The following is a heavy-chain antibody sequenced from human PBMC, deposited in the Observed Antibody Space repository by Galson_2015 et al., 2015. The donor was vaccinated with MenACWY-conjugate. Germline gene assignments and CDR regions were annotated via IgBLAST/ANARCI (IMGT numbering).Heavy chain of an antibody. CDR1: RYSFSSYW. J-gene: IGHJ4*02. V-gene: IGHV5-51*03. Sequence: QSGAEVKKPGESLKISCKASRYSFSSYWIGWARQMPGKGLEWMGIIHPGDSDTRYSPSFEGQVTISADKSISTAYLQWNSLKASDTAMYYCARPSSGHSSSVDYWGQGTLVTVSS. D-gene: IGHD3-22*01. CDR3: ARPSSGHSSSVDY. CDR2: IHPGDSDT.